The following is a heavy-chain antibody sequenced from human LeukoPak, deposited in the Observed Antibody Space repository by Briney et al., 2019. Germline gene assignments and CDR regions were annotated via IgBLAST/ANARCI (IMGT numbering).Heavy chain of an antibody. CDR1: GFAFSSYW. CDR3: TRDNGGVDI. D-gene: IGHD6-25*01. V-gene: IGHV3-74*01. J-gene: IGHJ5*02. Sequence: GGSLRLSCAASGFAFSSYWMHWVRQTPGEGLAWVAHISTDGSSTNYADSVKGRFTISRDNARNTVHLQMSSLRAEDTAIYYCTRDNGGVDIWGQGTLVTVSS. CDR2: ISTDGSST.